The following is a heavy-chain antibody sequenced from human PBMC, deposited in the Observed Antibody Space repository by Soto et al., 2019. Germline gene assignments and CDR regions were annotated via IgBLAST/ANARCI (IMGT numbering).Heavy chain of an antibody. D-gene: IGHD6-19*01. Sequence: QLQLQESGPGLVKPSETLSLTCTVSGGSISSSSYYWGWIRQPPGKGLEWIGSIYYSGSTYYNPSLKGRVTISADTSKNQFSLKLSSVTAADTAVYYCERHGVHSSGWAGPWGQGTLVTVSS. V-gene: IGHV4-39*01. CDR2: IYYSGST. CDR1: GGSISSSSYY. J-gene: IGHJ5*02. CDR3: ERHGVHSSGWAGP.